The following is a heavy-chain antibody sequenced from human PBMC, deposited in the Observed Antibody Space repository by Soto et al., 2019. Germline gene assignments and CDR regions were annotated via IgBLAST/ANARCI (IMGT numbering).Heavy chain of an antibody. V-gene: IGHV4-34*01. J-gene: IGHJ4*02. CDR3: AVDDDYDSSGYRHSNFDY. D-gene: IGHD3-22*01. CDR1: GGSFIGYY. CDR2: INHSGST. Sequence: PSETLSLTCAVYGGSFIGYYWSWIRQPPGKGLEWIGEINHSGSTNYNPSLKSRVTISVDTSKNQFSLKLSSVTAADTAVYYCAVDDDYDSSGYRHSNFDYWGQGTLVTVSS.